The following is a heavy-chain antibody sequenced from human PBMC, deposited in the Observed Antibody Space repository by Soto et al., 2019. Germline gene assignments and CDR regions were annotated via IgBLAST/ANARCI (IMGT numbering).Heavy chain of an antibody. CDR3: ARTDFYY. Sequence: GGSLRLSCAASGFTFDDYAMHWVRQAPGKGLEWVSGISWNSGSIGYADSVKGRFTISRDNAKNSLYLQMNSLRAEDTAVYYCARTDFYYWGQGTLVTVSS. J-gene: IGHJ4*02. CDR2: ISWNSGSI. V-gene: IGHV3-9*01. CDR1: GFTFDDYA.